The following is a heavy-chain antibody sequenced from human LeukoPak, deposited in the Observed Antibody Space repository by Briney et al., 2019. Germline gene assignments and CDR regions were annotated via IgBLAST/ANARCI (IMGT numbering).Heavy chain of an antibody. V-gene: IGHV4-39*01. D-gene: IGHD2-2*02. CDR1: GGSISSSSYY. CDR2: IYYSGST. CDR3: ARQRYCSSNSCCTFDPKYYFDY. Sequence: SSEALSLTCTVSGGSISSSSYYWGWIRQPPGKGLEWIGSIYYSGSTYYNPSLKSRVTICVDTSKNQLSLKLSYVTDADTAVYYCARQRYCSSNSCCTFDPKYYFDYWGQGTLVTVSS. J-gene: IGHJ4*02.